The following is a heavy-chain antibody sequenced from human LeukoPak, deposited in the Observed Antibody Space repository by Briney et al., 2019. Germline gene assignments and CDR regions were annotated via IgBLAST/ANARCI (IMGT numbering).Heavy chain of an antibody. CDR1: GYTFTSYW. V-gene: IGHV1-2*07. Sequence: GASVKVSCKASGYTFTSYWMHWVRQAPGQGLEWMGWVITNNGDTKYAHKYQGRVTMTRDTSINTVYMELSMVTSDDTVMYYCARGGPNHGFDYWGQGILVTVSS. J-gene: IGHJ4*02. CDR2: VITNNGDT. D-gene: IGHD1-14*01. CDR3: ARGGPNHGFDY.